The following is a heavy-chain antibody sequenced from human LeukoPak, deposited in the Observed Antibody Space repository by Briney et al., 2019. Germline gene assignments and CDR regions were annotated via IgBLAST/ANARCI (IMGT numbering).Heavy chain of an antibody. D-gene: IGHD3-22*01. CDR2: IYYSGST. Sequence: SETLSLTCTVSGGSISSSSYYWGWIRQPPGKGLEWIGSIYYSGSTYYNPSLKSRVTISVDTSKNQFSLKLSSVTAADTAVYYCASSYYYDSSGQPSDAFDIWGQGTMVTVSS. J-gene: IGHJ3*02. V-gene: IGHV4-39*01. CDR3: ASSYYYDSSGQPSDAFDI. CDR1: GGSISSSSYY.